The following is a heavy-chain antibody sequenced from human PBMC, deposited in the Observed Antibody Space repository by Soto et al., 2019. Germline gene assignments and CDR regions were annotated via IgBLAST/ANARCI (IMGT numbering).Heavy chain of an antibody. Sequence: EVQLVESGGGLVQPGGSLRLSCAASGFTFSNYAMDWVRQAPGKVLEYVSGISSNGVGTYYANSVKDRFTISRDNSKNTLYLQMGSLRAEDIAVYYCARREQSDYYYMDVCGKGTSVTVSS. CDR2: ISSNGVGT. V-gene: IGHV3-64*01. D-gene: IGHD6-19*01. CDR1: GFTFSNYA. CDR3: ARREQSDYYYMDV. J-gene: IGHJ6*03.